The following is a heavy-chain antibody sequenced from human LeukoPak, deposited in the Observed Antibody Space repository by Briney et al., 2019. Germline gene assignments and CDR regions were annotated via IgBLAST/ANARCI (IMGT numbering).Heavy chain of an antibody. CDR1: GFTISNAW. V-gene: IGHV3-15*01. Sequence: PGGSLRLSCAASGFTISNAWMSWVRQAPGKGLEWVGRIRRKTDGGTTDYAAPVKGRLSFSRDDSENILYLYMNSLETEDTAVYYCTARVVVVPDGMRAAYWGQGTRVTVS. CDR2: IRRKTDGGTT. CDR3: TARVVVVPDGMRAAY. J-gene: IGHJ4*02. D-gene: IGHD2-2*01.